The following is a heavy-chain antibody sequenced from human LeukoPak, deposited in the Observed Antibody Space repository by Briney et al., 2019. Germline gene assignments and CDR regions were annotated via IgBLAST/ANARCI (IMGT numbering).Heavy chain of an antibody. CDR1: GGSISSSSYY. D-gene: IGHD3-22*01. J-gene: IGHJ4*02. CDR3: ARVATYYYDSSGTSFDY. CDR2: IYYSGYT. V-gene: IGHV4-39*01. Sequence: SETLSLTCTVSGGSISSSSYYWGWIRQPPGKGLEWIGSIYYSGYTYYNPSLKSRLTISVDTFKNQFSLKLSSVTAADTAVYYCARVATYYYDSSGTSFDYWGQGTLVTVSS.